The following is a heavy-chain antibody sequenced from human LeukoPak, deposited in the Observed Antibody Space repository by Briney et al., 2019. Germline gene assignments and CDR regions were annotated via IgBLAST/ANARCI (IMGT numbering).Heavy chain of an antibody. CDR3: ARGYCSSTSCSPSGY. Sequence: GGPLRLSCAASGFTFSSYAMHWVRQAPGKGLEWVAVISYDGSNKYYADSVKGRFTISRDNSKNTLYLQMNSLRAEDTAVYYCARGYCSSTSCSPSGYWGQGTLVTVSS. V-gene: IGHV3-30-3*01. CDR2: ISYDGSNK. D-gene: IGHD2-2*01. CDR1: GFTFSSYA. J-gene: IGHJ4*02.